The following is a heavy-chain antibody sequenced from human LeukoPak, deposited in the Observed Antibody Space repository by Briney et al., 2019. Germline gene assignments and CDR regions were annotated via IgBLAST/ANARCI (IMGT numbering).Heavy chain of an antibody. V-gene: IGHV3-53*04. CDR2: IYSGGST. CDR1: GFTFSSYA. Sequence: PGGSLRLSCAASGFTFSSYAMTWVRQAPGKGLEWVSVIYSGGSTYYADSVKGRFTISRHNSKNTLYLQMNSLRAEDTAVYYCARDGEFGMATTDWGQGTLVTVSS. D-gene: IGHD5-24*01. CDR3: ARDGEFGMATTD. J-gene: IGHJ4*02.